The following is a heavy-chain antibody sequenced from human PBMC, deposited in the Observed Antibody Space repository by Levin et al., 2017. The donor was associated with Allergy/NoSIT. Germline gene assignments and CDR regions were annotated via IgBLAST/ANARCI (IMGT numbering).Heavy chain of an antibody. D-gene: IGHD4-23*01. J-gene: IGHJ4*02. V-gene: IGHV4-34*01. CDR3: ARHREYGGSDS. CDR1: GGSFSGYY. Sequence: PSETLSLTCAVYGGSFSGYYWTWIRQPPGKGLEWIGEISHSGNTNYSPSLKSRVTISVDTSKNQFSLKLSSVTAADTAVYYCARHREYGGSDSWGQGTLVTVSS. CDR2: ISHSGNT.